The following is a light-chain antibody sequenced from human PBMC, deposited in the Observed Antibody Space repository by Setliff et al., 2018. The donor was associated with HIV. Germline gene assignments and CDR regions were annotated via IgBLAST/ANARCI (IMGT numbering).Light chain of an antibody. Sequence: QSVLTQPASVSGSPGQSITISCTGTSSDVGGYSHVSWYQQHPGQAPKLIIYDVSNRPSGVSNRFSGSKSGNTASLTISGLQAEDEADYYCSSYAVTNTLPFGTGTKVTVL. CDR2: DVS. V-gene: IGLV2-14*03. CDR3: SSYAVTNTLP. J-gene: IGLJ1*01. CDR1: SSDVGGYSH.